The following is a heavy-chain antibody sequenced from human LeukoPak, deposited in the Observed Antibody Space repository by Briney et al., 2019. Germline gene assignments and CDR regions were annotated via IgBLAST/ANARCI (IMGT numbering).Heavy chain of an antibody. J-gene: IGHJ5*02. CDR2: IFYSGST. CDR3: ATLSSSWYNSFDP. V-gene: IGHV4-39*01. CDR1: GGSISSSNYY. Sequence: SETLSLTCTVSGGSISSSNYYWGWIRRPPGKGLEWIGSIFYSGSTFYNPSLKSRVTVSVDTSNNQFSLNLRSVTAADTAVYYCATLSSSWYNSFDPWGQGTLVTVSS. D-gene: IGHD6-13*01.